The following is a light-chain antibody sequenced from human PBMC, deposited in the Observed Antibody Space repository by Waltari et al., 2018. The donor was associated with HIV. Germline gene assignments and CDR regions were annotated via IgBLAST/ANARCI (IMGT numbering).Light chain of an antibody. J-gene: IGLJ2*01. CDR1: KLGDKY. CDR3: QAWDSSTDVV. Sequence: VSVSPGQTASITCSGDKLGDKYACWYQQKPGQSPVLVIYQDSKRPSGIPERFSGSNSGNTATLTISGTQAMDEADYYCQAWDSSTDVVFGGGTKLTVL. V-gene: IGLV3-1*01. CDR2: QDS.